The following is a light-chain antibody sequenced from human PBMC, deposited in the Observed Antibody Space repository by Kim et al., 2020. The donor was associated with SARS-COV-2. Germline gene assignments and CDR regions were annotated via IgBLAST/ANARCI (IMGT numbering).Light chain of an antibody. CDR2: KNN. V-gene: IGLV1-47*01. J-gene: IGLJ2*01. CDR1: SSDIGSYY. CDR3: AAWDDSLSGPRA. Sequence: QSVLTQPPSASGTPGQSVTISCSGSSSDIGSYYVYWYQQFPGTAPKLLIYKNNQRPSGVPDRFSGSKSDTSASLAISGLRSEDEAYYYCAAWDDSLSGPRAFGGGTQLTVL.